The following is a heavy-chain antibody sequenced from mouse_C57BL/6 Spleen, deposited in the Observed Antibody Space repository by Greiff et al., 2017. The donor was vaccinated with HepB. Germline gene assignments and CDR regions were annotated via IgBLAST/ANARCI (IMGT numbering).Heavy chain of an antibody. CDR1: VYAFSSSW. D-gene: IGHD2-5*01. V-gene: IGHV1-82*01. CDR2: IYPGDGDT. CDR3: AIYSNYFIDY. J-gene: IGHJ2*01. Sequence: VQLQQSGPELVKPGASVKISCKASVYAFSSSWMNWVKQRPGKGLEWIGRIYPGDGDTNYNGKFKGKATLTADKSSSTAYMQLSSLTSEDSAVYFCAIYSNYFIDYWGQGTTLTVSS.